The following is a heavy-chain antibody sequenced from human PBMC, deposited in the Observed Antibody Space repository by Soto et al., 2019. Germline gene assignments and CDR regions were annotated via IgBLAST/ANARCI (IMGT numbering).Heavy chain of an antibody. CDR2: IYSGGYT. V-gene: IGHV3-53*01. CDR3: GSQGGGGGY. Sequence: EVQLVESGGGLIQPGGSLRLSCAVSGFTVSNNYMSWVRQAPGKGLEGVSVIYSGGYTAYGDSVKGRFTISRDNSKNTLYLKINGPGADDRGFYYGGSQGGGGGYWGQGTLVTVSS. D-gene: IGHD3-16*01. CDR1: GFTVSNNY. J-gene: IGHJ4*02.